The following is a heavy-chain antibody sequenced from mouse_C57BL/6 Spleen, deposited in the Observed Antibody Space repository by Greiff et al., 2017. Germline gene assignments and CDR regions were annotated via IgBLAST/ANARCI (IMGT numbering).Heavy chain of an antibody. CDR3: ARDYFLDY. CDR2: ISYDGSN. D-gene: IGHD1-1*01. Sequence: EVKLQESGPGLVKPSQSLSLTCSVTGYSITSGYYWNWIRQFPGNKLEWMGYISYDGSNNYNPSLKNRISITRDTSKNQFFLKLNSVTTEDTATYYCARDYFLDYWGQGTTLTVSA. J-gene: IGHJ2*01. CDR1: GYSITSGYY. V-gene: IGHV3-6*01.